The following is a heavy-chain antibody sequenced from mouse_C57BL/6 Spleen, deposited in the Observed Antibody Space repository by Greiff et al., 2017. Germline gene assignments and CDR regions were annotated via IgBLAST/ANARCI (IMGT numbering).Heavy chain of an antibody. V-gene: IGHV1-15*01. CDR2: IDPETGGT. J-gene: IGHJ3*01. CDR1: GYTFTDYE. CDR3: TRSGLTGFAY. Sequence: QVQLKESGAELVRPGASVTLSCKASGYTFTDYEMHWVKQTPVHGLEWIGAIDPETGGTAYNQKFKGKAILTADKSSSTAYMELRSLTSEDSAVYYCTRSGLTGFAYWGQGTLVTVSA. D-gene: IGHD4-1*01.